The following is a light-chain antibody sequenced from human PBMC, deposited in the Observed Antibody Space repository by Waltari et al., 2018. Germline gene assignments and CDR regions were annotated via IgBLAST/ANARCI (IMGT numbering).Light chain of an antibody. Sequence: DVVMTQSPLSLPITPGQPASISCSSSQSLVHSNGNTYLSWYHQKPGQPPRLLIYQVSNRYSGVPERFSGSGAGTDFTLKISRVEAEDVGVYYCGQGAHLPTFGGGTKVEIK. J-gene: IGKJ4*01. CDR1: QSLVHSNGNTY. V-gene: IGKV2-30*02. CDR2: QVS. CDR3: GQGAHLPT.